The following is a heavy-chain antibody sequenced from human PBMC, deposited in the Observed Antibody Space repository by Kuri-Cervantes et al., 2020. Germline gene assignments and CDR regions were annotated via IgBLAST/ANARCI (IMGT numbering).Heavy chain of an antibody. CDR3: AKSGPGYCSGGSCPGDAFDI. Sequence: LSLTCAASGFTFSSYGMHWVRQAPGKGLEWVAVIWYDGSNKYYADSVKGRFTISRDNSKNTLYLQMNSLRAEDTAVYYCAKSGPGYCSGGSCPGDAFDIWGQGTMVTVSS. CDR1: GFTFSSYG. V-gene: IGHV3-33*06. J-gene: IGHJ3*02. CDR2: IWYDGSNK. D-gene: IGHD2-15*01.